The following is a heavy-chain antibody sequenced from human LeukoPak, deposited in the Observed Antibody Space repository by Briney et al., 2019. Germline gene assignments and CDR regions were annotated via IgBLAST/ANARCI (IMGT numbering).Heavy chain of an antibody. CDR2: IYYSGST. CDR1: GGSISSYY. V-gene: IGHV4-59*08. J-gene: IGHJ4*02. Sequence: SETLSLTCTVSGGSISSYYWSWIRQPPGKGLEWIGYIYYSGSTNYNPSLKSRVTISVDTSKNQFSLKLSSVTAAGTAVYYCARHGIAAAGNPFDYWGQGTLVTVSS. CDR3: ARHGIAAAGNPFDY. D-gene: IGHD6-13*01.